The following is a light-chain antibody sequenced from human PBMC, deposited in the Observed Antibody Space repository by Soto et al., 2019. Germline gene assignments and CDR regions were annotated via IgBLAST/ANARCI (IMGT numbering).Light chain of an antibody. CDR1: QSVSSN. Sequence: EVVITDSPATLSVSPGERARLSCRASQSVSSNLAWDQQKPGQAPRLLIDGASSRATGIPDRFSGSGSGTDFTLTISRLEPEDFAVYYCQQYGSSPTWTFGQGTKVDI. V-gene: IGKV3-20*01. CDR2: GAS. J-gene: IGKJ1*01. CDR3: QQYGSSPTWT.